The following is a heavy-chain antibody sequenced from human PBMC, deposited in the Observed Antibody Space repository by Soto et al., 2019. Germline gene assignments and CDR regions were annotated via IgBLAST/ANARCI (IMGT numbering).Heavy chain of an antibody. Sequence: GGALRLSCAASRFTFSGSAMHWVRQASGKGLEWVGRIRSKANSYATAYAASVKGRFTISRDDSKNTAYLQMNSLKTEDTAVYYCTRHDSNYDFWSGSPPRYGMDVWGQGTTVTVSS. CDR3: TRHDSNYDFWSGSPPRYGMDV. V-gene: IGHV3-73*01. J-gene: IGHJ6*02. D-gene: IGHD3-3*01. CDR1: RFTFSGSA. CDR2: IRSKANSYAT.